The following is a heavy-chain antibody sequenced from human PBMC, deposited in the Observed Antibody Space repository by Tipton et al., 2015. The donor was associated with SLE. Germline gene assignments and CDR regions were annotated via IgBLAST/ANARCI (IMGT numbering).Heavy chain of an antibody. CDR1: GFTFSSYE. J-gene: IGHJ4*02. D-gene: IGHD6-25*01. CDR2: ISSSGSTI. V-gene: IGHV3-48*03. Sequence: SLRLSCAASGFTFSSYEMNWVRQAPGKGLEWVSYISSSGSTIYYSDSVKGRFTISRDNAKISLYLQMNSLRAEDTALYYCAREGGGSGSGDYFDYWGQGTLVTVSS. CDR3: AREGGGSGSGDYFDY.